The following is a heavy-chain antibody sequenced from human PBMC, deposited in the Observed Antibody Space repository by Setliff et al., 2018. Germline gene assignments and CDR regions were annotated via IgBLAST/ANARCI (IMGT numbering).Heavy chain of an antibody. CDR3: AREVYDILTGYSYWYFDL. J-gene: IGHJ2*01. CDR1: GYTFTSYD. V-gene: IGHV1-3*01. CDR2: INGGNGNT. Sequence: GASVKVSCKASGYTFTSYDINWVRQATGQGLEWMAYINGGNGNTHYSQKFRGRVTVTRDTSASTVFMELSTLSSEDTAVYYCAREVYDILTGYSYWYFDLWGRGTLVTVSS. D-gene: IGHD3-9*01.